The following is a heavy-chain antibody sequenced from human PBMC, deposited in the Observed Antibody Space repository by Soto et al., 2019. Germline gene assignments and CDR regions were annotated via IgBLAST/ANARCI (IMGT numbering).Heavy chain of an antibody. CDR1: GYTFTSYD. CDR2: MNPNSGHT. J-gene: IGHJ5*02. Sequence: ASVKVSCKASGYTFTSYDIIWVRQATGQGLEWMGWMNPNSGHTAYAQRFQGRVSMTRNTSISTVFMELSSLRSEDTAVYYCARGISSNWSRKENMFDPWGQGTLVTVSS. CDR3: ARGISSNWSRKENMFDP. D-gene: IGHD6-13*01. V-gene: IGHV1-8*01.